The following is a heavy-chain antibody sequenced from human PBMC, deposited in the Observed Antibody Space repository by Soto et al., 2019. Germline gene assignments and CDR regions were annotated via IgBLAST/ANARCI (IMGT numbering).Heavy chain of an antibody. CDR1: GGTFSSYA. CDR3: ARGLPGLSSSSDAFDI. CDR2: IIPIFGTA. D-gene: IGHD6-6*01. J-gene: IGHJ3*02. V-gene: IGHV1-69*12. Sequence: QVQLVQSGAEVKKPGSSVKVSCKASGGTFSSYAISWVRQAPGQGLEWMGGIIPIFGTANYAQKFQGRVTITADESTSTAYMGLSSLRSEDTAVYYCARGLPGLSSSSDAFDIWGQGTMVTVSS.